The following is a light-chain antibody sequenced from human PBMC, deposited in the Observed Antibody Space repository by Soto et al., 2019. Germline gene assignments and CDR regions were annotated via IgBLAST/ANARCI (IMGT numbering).Light chain of an antibody. Sequence: EVGMTQSPATLSASPGERATLSCRASQSVNTNLAWYQKKPGQAPTVLVYAASTRATGIPDRFSGSGSGTDFTLPISSLQPEDFALYYCQEYNDWPRGTFGQGTKVEVK. CDR1: QSVNTN. CDR2: AAS. J-gene: IGKJ1*01. V-gene: IGKV3-15*01. CDR3: QEYNDWPRGT.